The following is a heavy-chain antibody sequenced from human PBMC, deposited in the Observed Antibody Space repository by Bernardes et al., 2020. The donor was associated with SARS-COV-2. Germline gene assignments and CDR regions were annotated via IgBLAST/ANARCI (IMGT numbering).Heavy chain of an antibody. CDR3: ARDFGGPSDY. Sequence: GWSLSLSCVAPGLSNYWMHWVRQAPGRGLVWVSRIEKDGSVIDYADSVRVRFTIFRDNARDTLYLQMDSLTADDTAVYYCARDFGGPSDYWGQGTLVTVSS. J-gene: IGHJ4*02. CDR1: GLSNYW. D-gene: IGHD2-15*01. CDR2: IEKDGSVI. V-gene: IGHV3-74*01.